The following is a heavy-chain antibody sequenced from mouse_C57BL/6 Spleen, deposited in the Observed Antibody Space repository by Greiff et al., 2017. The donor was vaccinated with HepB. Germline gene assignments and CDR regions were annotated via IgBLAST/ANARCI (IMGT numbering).Heavy chain of an antibody. J-gene: IGHJ2*01. CDR1: GYTFTDYY. Sequence: EVQLQQSGPVLVKPGASVKMSCKASGYTFTDYYMNWVKQSHGKSLEWIGVINPYNGGTSYNQKFKGKATLTVDKSSSTAYMELNSLTSEDSAVYYCANNWDERGRVDWGQGTTLTVSS. V-gene: IGHV1-19*01. D-gene: IGHD4-1*01. CDR2: INPYNGGT. CDR3: ANNWDERGRVD.